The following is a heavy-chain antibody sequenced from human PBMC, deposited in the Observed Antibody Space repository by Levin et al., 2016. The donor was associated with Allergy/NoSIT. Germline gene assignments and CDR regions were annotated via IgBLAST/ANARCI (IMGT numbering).Heavy chain of an antibody. Sequence: GGSLRLSCAASGFTFTSFAMNWVRQAPGRGLEWVSAISGSGGDTYYADSVKGRFTISRDNSKNTLFLQMNSLSAEDTAIYYCAKSRWDYGGYYRPTPSDYWGQGTRVTVSS. J-gene: IGHJ4*02. V-gene: IGHV3-23*01. D-gene: IGHD3-3*01. CDR2: ISGSGGDT. CDR3: AKSRWDYGGYYRPTPSDY. CDR1: GFTFTSFA.